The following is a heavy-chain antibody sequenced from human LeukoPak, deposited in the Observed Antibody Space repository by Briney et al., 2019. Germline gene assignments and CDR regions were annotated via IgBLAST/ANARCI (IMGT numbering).Heavy chain of an antibody. Sequence: ASVKVSCKASGGTFSSYAISWVRQAPGQGLEWMGGIIPIFGTANYAQKFQGRVTITADKSTSTAYMELSSLRSEDTAVYYCARAPSDYYDSSGYGWFDPWGQGTLVTVSS. D-gene: IGHD3-22*01. J-gene: IGHJ5*02. V-gene: IGHV1-69*06. CDR2: IIPIFGTA. CDR3: ARAPSDYYDSSGYGWFDP. CDR1: GGTFSSYA.